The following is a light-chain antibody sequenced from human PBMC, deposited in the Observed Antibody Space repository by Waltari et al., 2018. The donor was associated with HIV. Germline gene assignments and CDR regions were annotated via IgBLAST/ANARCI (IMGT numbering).Light chain of an antibody. CDR3: NSRDSSGNHLV. V-gene: IGLV3-19*01. CDR1: SLRSYY. CDR2: GKN. Sequence: SSELTQDPAVSVALGQTVRITCQGDSLRSYYASWYQQKPGQAPVLVIYGKNNRPSVIPYRVSGSSSGNTASLTITGAQAEDEADYYCNSRDSSGNHLVFGGGTKLTVL. J-gene: IGLJ3*02.